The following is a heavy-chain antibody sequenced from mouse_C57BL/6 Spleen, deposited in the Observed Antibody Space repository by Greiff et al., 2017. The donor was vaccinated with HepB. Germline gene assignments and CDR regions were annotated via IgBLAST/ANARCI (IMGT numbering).Heavy chain of an antibody. D-gene: IGHD1-1*01. CDR3: SILITTVVDYFDY. CDR1: GYAFSSSW. CDR2: IYPGDGDT. Sequence: VQLQQSGPELVKPGASVKISCKASGYAFSSSWMNWVKQRPGKGLEWIGRIYPGDGDTNYNGKFKGKATLTADKSSSTAYMQLSSLTSEDSAVYFCSILITTVVDYFDYWGQCTTLTVSS. J-gene: IGHJ2*01. V-gene: IGHV1-82*01.